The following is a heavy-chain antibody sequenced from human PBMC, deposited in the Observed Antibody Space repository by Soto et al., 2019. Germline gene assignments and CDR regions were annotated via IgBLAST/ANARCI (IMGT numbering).Heavy chain of an antibody. D-gene: IGHD2-2*01. CDR1: GDSVSSNSAA. CDR3: ARVFGYCSSTSCSNWLDP. CDR2: TYYRSKWYN. Sequence: PSQTLSLTCAISGDSVSSNSAAWNWIRQSPSRGLEWLGRTYYRSKWYNDYAVSVKSRITINPDTSKNQFSLQLNSVTPEDTAVYYCARVFGYCSSTSCSNWLDPWGQRTLVTVSS. J-gene: IGHJ5*02. V-gene: IGHV6-1*01.